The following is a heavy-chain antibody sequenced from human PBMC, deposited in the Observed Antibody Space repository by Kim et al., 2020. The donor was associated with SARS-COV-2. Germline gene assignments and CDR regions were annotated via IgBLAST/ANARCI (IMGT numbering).Heavy chain of an antibody. CDR1: GFTFSSYE. CDR3: AREGNGITGTYDY. CDR2: ISSSGSTI. D-gene: IGHD1-7*01. J-gene: IGHJ4*02. V-gene: IGHV3-48*03. Sequence: GGSLRLSCAASGFTFSSYEMNWVRQAPGKGLEWVSYISSSGSTIYYADSVKGRFTISRDNAKNSLYLQMNSLRAEDTAVYYCAREGNGITGTYDYWGQGTLVTVSS.